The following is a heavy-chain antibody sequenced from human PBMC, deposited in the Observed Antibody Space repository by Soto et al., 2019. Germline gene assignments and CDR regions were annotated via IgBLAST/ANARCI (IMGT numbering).Heavy chain of an antibody. J-gene: IGHJ6*02. Sequence: XKVSFQASGYTXTTFFMHVVRQAPGQSLEWMGVINPGYPAGRSTTYAQKFQGRVTMTTDTSTRTVYMELSRTRSDDTAVYYCAREATVAGATTGMDVWGQGTTVTVS. CDR2: INPGYPAGRST. D-gene: IGHD1-26*01. CDR3: AREATVAGATTGMDV. CDR1: GYTXTTFF. V-gene: IGHV1-46*01.